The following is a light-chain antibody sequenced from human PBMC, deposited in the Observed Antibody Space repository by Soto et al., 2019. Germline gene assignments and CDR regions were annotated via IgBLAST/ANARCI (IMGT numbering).Light chain of an antibody. CDR2: EGS. CDR3: CSYAGSSTL. V-gene: IGLV2-23*01. J-gene: IGLJ2*01. CDR1: SSDVGSYNL. Sequence: QSVLTQPASVSGSPGQSITISCTGTSSDVGSYNLVSWYQQHPGKAPKLMIYEGSKRPSGVSNRFSGSKSGNTASLTISGIQAEDEADYYCCSYAGSSTLFGGGTKVTVL.